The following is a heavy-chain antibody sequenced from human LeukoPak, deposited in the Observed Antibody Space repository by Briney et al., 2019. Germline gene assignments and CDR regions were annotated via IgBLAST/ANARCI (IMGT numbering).Heavy chain of an antibody. CDR2: IKQDGSEK. CDR3: ARKGSRRPSPEGV. J-gene: IGHJ4*02. CDR1: GFTFSLYW. V-gene: IGHV3-7*03. D-gene: IGHD1-14*01. Sequence: GGSLRLSCAASGFTFSLYWMSWVRQAPGKGLEWVADIKQDGSEKYYVDSVKGRFTISRDNAKNSLSLQMDSLRAEDTAVYYCARKGSRRPSPEGVWGQGTLVTVSS.